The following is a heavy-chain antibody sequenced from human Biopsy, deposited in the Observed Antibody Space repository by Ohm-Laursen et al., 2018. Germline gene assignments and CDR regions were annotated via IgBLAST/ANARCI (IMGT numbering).Heavy chain of an antibody. D-gene: IGHD3-10*01. J-gene: IGHJ6*02. V-gene: IGHV1-69*04. CDR3: ASGNIGGVGLDV. Sequence: SSVKVSCKSSGDTFTTPAISWVRQVPGQGLDWMGRIVPILGKVDYGQNFQGRVTIRADTSTTFLELTSLRYDDTAVYYCASGNIGGVGLDVWGLGTTVTVSS. CDR1: GDTFTTPA. CDR2: IVPILGKV.